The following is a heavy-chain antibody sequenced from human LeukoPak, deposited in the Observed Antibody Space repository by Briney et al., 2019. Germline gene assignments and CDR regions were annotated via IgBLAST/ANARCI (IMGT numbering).Heavy chain of an antibody. Sequence: PGGSLRLSCAASGFTFSDAWMTWVRQAPGKGLEWVGRIKTKTEGGTIDYGAPVKGRFTISRDDSKNTLYLQMNSLKTEDTAVYYCTPWSGLDPWGQGTTVTVSS. CDR3: TPWSGLDP. D-gene: IGHD1-1*01. J-gene: IGHJ6*02. CDR1: GFTFSDAW. CDR2: IKTKTEGGTI. V-gene: IGHV3-15*01.